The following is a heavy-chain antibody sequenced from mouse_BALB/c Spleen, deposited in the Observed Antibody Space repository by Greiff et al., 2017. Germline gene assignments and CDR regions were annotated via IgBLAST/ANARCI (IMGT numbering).Heavy chain of an antibody. CDR2: ISNGGGST. Sequence: EVQRVESGGGLVQPGGSLKLSCAASGFTFSSYTMSWVRQTPEKRLEWVAYISNGGGSTYYPDTVKGRFTISRDNAKNTLYLQMSSLKSEDTAMYYCARHTGSSLYAMDYWGQGTSVTVSS. CDR3: ARHTGSSLYAMDY. J-gene: IGHJ4*01. CDR1: GFTFSSYT. V-gene: IGHV5-12-2*01. D-gene: IGHD1-1*01.